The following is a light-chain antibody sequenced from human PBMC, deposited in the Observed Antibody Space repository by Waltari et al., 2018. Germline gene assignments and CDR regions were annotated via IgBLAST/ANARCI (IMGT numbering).Light chain of an antibody. J-gene: IGKJ3*01. CDR3: QQYLSYPFT. Sequence: DIQMTQSPSTLPASVGDRVAITCRASQSISSWLAWYQQKPGKAPKLLIYKASSLESGVPSRFSGSGSGTEFTLTISSLQPDDFATYYCQQYLSYPFTFGPGTKVDIK. V-gene: IGKV1-5*03. CDR1: QSISSW. CDR2: KAS.